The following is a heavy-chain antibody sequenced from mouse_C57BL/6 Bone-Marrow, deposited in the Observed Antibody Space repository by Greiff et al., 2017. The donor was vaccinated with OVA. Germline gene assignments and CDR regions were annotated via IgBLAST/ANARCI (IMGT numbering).Heavy chain of an antibody. V-gene: IGHV5-12*01. CDR2: ISNGGGST. CDR1: GFTFSDYY. D-gene: IGHD2-1*01. CDR3: ARPSTMYYAMDY. Sequence: DVKLVESGGGLVQPGGSLKLSCAASGFTFSDYYMYWVRQTPEKRLEWVAYISNGGGSTYYPDTVKGRFTISRDNAKNTLYLQMSRLKSEDTAMYYCARPSTMYYAMDYWGQGTSVTVSS. J-gene: IGHJ4*01.